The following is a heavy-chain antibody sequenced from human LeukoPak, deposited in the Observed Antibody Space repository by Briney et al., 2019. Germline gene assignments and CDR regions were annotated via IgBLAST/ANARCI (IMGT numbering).Heavy chain of an antibody. CDR2: IYYSGST. Sequence: SETLSLTCTVSGGSISSSSYYWGWIRQPPGKGLEWIGSIYYSGSTYYNPSLKSRVTISVDTSKNQFSLKLSSVTAADTAVYYCARDSPDSSGLRTFDYWGQGTLVTVSS. CDR3: ARDSPDSSGLRTFDY. J-gene: IGHJ4*02. V-gene: IGHV4-39*07. D-gene: IGHD3-22*01. CDR1: GGSISSSSYY.